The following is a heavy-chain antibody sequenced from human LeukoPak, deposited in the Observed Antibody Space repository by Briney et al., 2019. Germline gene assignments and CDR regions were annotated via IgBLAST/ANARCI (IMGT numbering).Heavy chain of an antibody. CDR1: GYSISSGYY. CDR3: ARSYCGGDCRLDY. CDR2: IYHSGST. D-gene: IGHD2-21*01. Sequence: SSETLSLTCAVSGYSISSGYYWGWIRQPPGKGLEWIGSIYHSGSTYYNPSLKSRVTISVDTSKNQFSLKLSSVTAADTAVYYCARSYCGGDCRLDYWGQGTLVTVSS. J-gene: IGHJ4*02. V-gene: IGHV4-38-2*01.